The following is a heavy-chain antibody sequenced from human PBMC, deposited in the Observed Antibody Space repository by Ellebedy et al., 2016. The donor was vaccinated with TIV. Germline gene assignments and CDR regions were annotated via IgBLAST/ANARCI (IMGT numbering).Heavy chain of an antibody. CDR3: ARDGSAAHSVSIRHYYYGMDV. Sequence: ASVKVSCXVSGYTLTELSMHWVRQAPGKGLEWMGWISAYNGNTNYAQKLQGRVTMTTDTSTSTAYMELRSLRSDDTAVYYCARDGSAAHSVSIRHYYYGMDVWGQGTTVTVSS. CDR1: GYTLTELS. D-gene: IGHD6-13*01. CDR2: ISAYNGNT. J-gene: IGHJ6*02. V-gene: IGHV1-18*01.